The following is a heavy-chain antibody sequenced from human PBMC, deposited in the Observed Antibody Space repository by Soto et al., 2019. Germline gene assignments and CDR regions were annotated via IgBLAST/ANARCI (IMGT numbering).Heavy chain of an antibody. D-gene: IGHD6-6*01. CDR1: GGTFSSYA. Sequence: GASVKVSCKASGGTFSSYAISWVRQAPGQGLEWMGGIIPIFGTANYAQKFQGRVTITADESTSTAYMELSSLRSEDTAVYSCAGVIAARPDYYGMDVWGQGTTVTVSS. J-gene: IGHJ6*02. CDR3: AGVIAARPDYYGMDV. V-gene: IGHV1-69*13. CDR2: IIPIFGTA.